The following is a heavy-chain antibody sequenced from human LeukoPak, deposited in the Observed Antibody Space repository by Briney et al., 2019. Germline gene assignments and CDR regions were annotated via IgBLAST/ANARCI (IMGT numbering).Heavy chain of an antibody. CDR3: ARGEDIVAVPAAILS. J-gene: IGHJ5*02. CDR2: ISSSSSTI. V-gene: IGHV3-48*04. Sequence: GGSLRLSCAASGFTFSSYSMNWVRQAPGKGLEWVSYISSSSSTIYYADSVKGRFTISRDNAKNSLYLQMNSLRAEDTAVYYCARGEDIVAVPAAILSWGQGTLVTVSS. D-gene: IGHD2-2*02. CDR1: GFTFSSYS.